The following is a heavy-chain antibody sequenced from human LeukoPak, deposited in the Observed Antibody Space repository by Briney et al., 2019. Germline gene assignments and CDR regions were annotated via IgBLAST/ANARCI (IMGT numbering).Heavy chain of an antibody. D-gene: IGHD3/OR15-3a*01. CDR3: ANDPFFGWVDY. V-gene: IGHV3-23*01. J-gene: IGHJ4*02. CDR1: GFTFSVYA. Sequence: PGGSLRLSCAASGFTFSVYAMSWVRQAPGKGLEWVSSISGSGGSTNYADSVKGRFTISRDNSKNTLYLQLNSLRAEDTAVYYCANDPFFGWVDYWGQGTLVTVSS. CDR2: ISGSGGST.